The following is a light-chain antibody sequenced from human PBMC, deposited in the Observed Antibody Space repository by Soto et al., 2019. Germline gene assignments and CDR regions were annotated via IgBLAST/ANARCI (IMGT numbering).Light chain of an antibody. CDR1: SGDVGGYNY. V-gene: IGLV2-14*01. CDR3: SSYTSSNTRV. J-gene: IGLJ1*01. CDR2: EVS. Sequence: QSVLAQPASVSGSPGQSITISCTGTSGDVGGYNYVSWYQQDPGKAPKLMIYEVSNRPSGVSNRFSGSKSGNTASLTISGLQAEDEADYYCSSYTSSNTRVLGTGTKVTVL.